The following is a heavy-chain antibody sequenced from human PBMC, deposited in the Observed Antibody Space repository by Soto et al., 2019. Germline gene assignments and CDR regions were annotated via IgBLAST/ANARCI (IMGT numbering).Heavy chain of an antibody. CDR2: TYYSGST. J-gene: IGHJ5*02. Sequence: PSETLSLTCTVSGGSISRDGCYWSWLRQHTGKGLEWIGYTYYSGSTYYKPPLKSGVTISVDTSKNQFSLKLSSVTAADTAVYYCARSVFPWGRGTLVTVS. CDR1: GGSISRDGCY. CDR3: ARSVFP. V-gene: IGHV4-31*03.